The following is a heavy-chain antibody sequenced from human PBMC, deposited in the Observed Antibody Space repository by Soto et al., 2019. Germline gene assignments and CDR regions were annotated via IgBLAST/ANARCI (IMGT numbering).Heavy chain of an antibody. Sequence: ASVKVSCKASRYTFSDYAMQWVRLAPGQGPEWMGWINAGNGNTKYSQKFQGRFTITRDTSANTAYMDLRSLTSEDTAIYYCARGVWVATAASYYFDSWGQGTQVTVSS. CDR3: ARGVWVATAASYYFDS. D-gene: IGHD5-12*01. CDR2: INAGNGNT. V-gene: IGHV1-3*01. J-gene: IGHJ4*02. CDR1: RYTFSDYA.